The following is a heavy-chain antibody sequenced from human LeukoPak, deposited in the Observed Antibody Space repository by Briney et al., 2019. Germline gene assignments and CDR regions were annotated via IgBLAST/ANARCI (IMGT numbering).Heavy chain of an antibody. Sequence: GASVKVSCKASGYTFTSYYMHWVRQAPGQGLEWMGVINPSGGSTSYAQKFQGRVTMTRDMSTSTVYMELSSLRSEDTAVYYCARPKGTTGTTWNWLDPWGQGTLVTVSS. J-gene: IGHJ5*02. V-gene: IGHV1-46*01. CDR2: INPSGGST. CDR3: ARPKGTTGTTWNWLDP. D-gene: IGHD1-1*01. CDR1: GYTFTSYY.